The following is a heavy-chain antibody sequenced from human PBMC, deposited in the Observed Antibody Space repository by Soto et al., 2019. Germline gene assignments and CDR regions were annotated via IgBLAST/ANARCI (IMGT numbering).Heavy chain of an antibody. CDR3: ARWGPYCSSTSCYDAFDI. D-gene: IGHD2-2*01. Sequence: SETLSLTCTVSGGSISSYYWSWIRQPPGKGLEWIGYIYYSGSTNYNPSLKSRVTISVDTSKNQFSLKLSSVTAADTAVYYCARWGPYCSSTSCYDAFDIWGQGTMVTVSS. CDR1: GGSISSYY. CDR2: IYYSGST. J-gene: IGHJ3*02. V-gene: IGHV4-59*01.